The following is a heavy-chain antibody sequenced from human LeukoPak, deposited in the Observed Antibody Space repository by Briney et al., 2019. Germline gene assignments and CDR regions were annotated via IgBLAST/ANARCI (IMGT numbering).Heavy chain of an antibody. D-gene: IGHD5-18*01. CDR2: IYHSGST. CDR1: GGSISSGGYS. V-gene: IGHV4-30-2*01. J-gene: IGHJ4*02. CDR3: ARVLRVDTAMEYYFDY. Sequence: SETLSLTCAVSGGSISSGGYSWSWIRQPPGKGLEWIGYIYHSGSTYYNPSLKSRVTISVDKSKNQFSLKLSSVTAADTAVYYCARVLRVDTAMEYYFDYWGQGTLVTVSS.